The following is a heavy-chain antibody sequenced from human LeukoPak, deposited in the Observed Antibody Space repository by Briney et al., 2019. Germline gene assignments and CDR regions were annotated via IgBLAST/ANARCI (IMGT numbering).Heavy chain of an antibody. J-gene: IGHJ4*02. CDR2: ISWNSGSI. CDR3: AKDFRPYCGGDCYYDY. D-gene: IGHD2-21*01. V-gene: IGHV3-9*01. CDR1: GFTFDDYA. Sequence: GGSLRLSCAASGFTFDDYAMHWVRQAPGKGLEWVSGISWNSGSIGYADSVKGRFTISRDNAKNSLYLQMNSLRAEDTALYYCAKDFRPYCGGDCYYDYWGQGTLVTVSS.